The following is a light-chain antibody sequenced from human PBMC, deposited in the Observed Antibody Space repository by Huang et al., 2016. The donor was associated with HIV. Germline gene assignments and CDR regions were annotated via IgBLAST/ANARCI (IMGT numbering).Light chain of an antibody. V-gene: IGKV3-20*01. J-gene: IGKJ1*01. CDR2: GSS. Sequence: EIVLTQSPDTLSLSPGERCALSCTARQNVTNDYLAWYQQKSGKAPRLLIYGSSGRATGVPVRFGGSGSGAEFILTIDRLAAEDFASYYCQQYRTTPWTFGPGTKLEVK. CDR1: QNVTNDY. CDR3: QQYRTTPWT.